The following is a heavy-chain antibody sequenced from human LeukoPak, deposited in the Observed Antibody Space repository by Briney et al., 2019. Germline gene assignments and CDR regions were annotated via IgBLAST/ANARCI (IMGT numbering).Heavy chain of an antibody. CDR3: ARALGTGLVDY. V-gene: IGHV4-34*01. J-gene: IGHJ4*02. D-gene: IGHD2-8*02. CDR2: INHSGST. Sequence: SETLSLTCAVYGGSFSGYYWSWIRQPPGKGLEWIGEINHSGSTNYNPPLKSRVTISVDTSKNQFSLKLSSVTAADTAVYYCARALGTGLVDYWGQGTLVTVSS. CDR1: GGSFSGYY.